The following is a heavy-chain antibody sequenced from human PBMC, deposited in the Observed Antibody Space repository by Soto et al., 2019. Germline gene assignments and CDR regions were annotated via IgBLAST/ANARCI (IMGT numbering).Heavy chain of an antibody. CDR3: ASPGTAISSWYFDY. D-gene: IGHD5-18*01. V-gene: IGHV1-69*13. CDR1: GGTFSSYA. J-gene: IGHJ4*02. CDR2: IIPIFGTA. Sequence: SVKVSCEASGGTFSSYAISWVRQAPGQGLEWMGGIIPIFGTANYAQKFQGRVTITADESASTAYMELSSLRSEDTAVYYCASPGTAISSWYFDYWGQGTPVPV.